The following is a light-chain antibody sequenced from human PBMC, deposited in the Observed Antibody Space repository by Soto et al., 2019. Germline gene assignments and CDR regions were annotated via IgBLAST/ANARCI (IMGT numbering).Light chain of an antibody. CDR2: DVS. CDR1: SSDIGGYKY. CDR3: SSYTGGSTYV. Sequence: QSVLTHPASVSGSPGHSITIACTGTSSDIGGYKYVSWYQQHPGKAPKLMIYDVSNRPSGVSNRFSGSKSGNTATLTISGLQGEDEAEYYCSSYTGGSTYVFGTGTKVTVL. J-gene: IGLJ1*01. V-gene: IGLV2-14*01.